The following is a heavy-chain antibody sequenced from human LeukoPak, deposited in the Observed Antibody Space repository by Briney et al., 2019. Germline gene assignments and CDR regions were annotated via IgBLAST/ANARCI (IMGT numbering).Heavy chain of an antibody. CDR3: ARDYCSSTSCYPYYFDY. CDR2: IYTSGST. Sequence: PSETLSLTCTVSGGSISSYYWSWIRQPAGKGLEWIGRIYTSGSTNYNPSLKSRVTMSVDTSKNQFSLKLSSVTAADTAVYYCARDYCSSTSCYPYYFDYWGKGTLVTVSS. V-gene: IGHV4-4*07. J-gene: IGHJ4*02. D-gene: IGHD2-2*01. CDR1: GGSISSYY.